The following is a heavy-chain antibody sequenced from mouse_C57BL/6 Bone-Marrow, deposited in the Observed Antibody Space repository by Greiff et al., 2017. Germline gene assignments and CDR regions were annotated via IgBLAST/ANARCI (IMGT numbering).Heavy chain of an antibody. V-gene: IGHV6-6*01. Sequence: EVHLVESGGGLVQPGGSMKLSCAASGFTFSDSWMDWVRQSPGKGLEWVAEIRNKANNHATYYAESVKGRFTISRDDSKSSVYLQMNSLRAEDTGIYYCTRGGYHWYFDVWGTGTTVTVSS. CDR1: GFTFSDSW. D-gene: IGHD2-2*01. CDR3: TRGGYHWYFDV. J-gene: IGHJ1*03. CDR2: IRNKANNHAT.